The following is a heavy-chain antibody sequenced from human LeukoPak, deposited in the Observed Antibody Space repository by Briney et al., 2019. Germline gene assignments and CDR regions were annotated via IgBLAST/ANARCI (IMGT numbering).Heavy chain of an antibody. D-gene: IGHD5-24*01. V-gene: IGHV1-8*02. CDR2: MNPNSGNT. J-gene: IGHJ4*02. CDR1: GYTFTSYD. Sequence: ASVKVSCKASGYTFTSYDINWVRQATGQGLEWMGWMNPNSGNTGYAQKFQGRVTMTRNTSISTAYMELSSLRSEDTAVYYCARAADRRDGYNYRYWGQGTLVTVSS. CDR3: ARAADRRDGYNYRY.